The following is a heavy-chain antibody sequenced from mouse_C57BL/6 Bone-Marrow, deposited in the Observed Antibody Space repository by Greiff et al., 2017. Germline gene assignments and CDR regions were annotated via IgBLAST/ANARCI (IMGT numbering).Heavy chain of an antibody. Sequence: QVTLKVSGPGLLQPSQTLSLTCSFSGFSLSTFGMGVGWIRQPSGKGLEWLAHIWWDDGKYYNPALKSRLTISKDTSKNQVFLKMANVDTSYAATYYYSRIGGYYFYFDYWGQGTTLTVSS. CDR3: SRIGGYYFYFDY. CDR1: GFSLSTFGMG. V-gene: IGHV8-8*01. CDR2: IWWDDGK. J-gene: IGHJ2*01. D-gene: IGHD2-12*01.